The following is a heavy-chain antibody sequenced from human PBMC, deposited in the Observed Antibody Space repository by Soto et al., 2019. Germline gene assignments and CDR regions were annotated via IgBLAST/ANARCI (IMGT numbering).Heavy chain of an antibody. CDR1: GATFSSYA. D-gene: IGHD5-12*01. CDR3: VRVVAIPGYPDN. J-gene: IGHJ4*02. V-gene: IGHV1-69*14. Sequence: QVQLVQSGAEVRQPASSVKVSCKTSGATFSSYAITWVRQAPGQGLEWMGGIVPTVDTSTYAQKFQGRVTITVDKFANTFYMELSSLRSDDSAVFYCVRVVAIPGYPDNWGQGTLVTVSS. CDR2: IVPTVDTS.